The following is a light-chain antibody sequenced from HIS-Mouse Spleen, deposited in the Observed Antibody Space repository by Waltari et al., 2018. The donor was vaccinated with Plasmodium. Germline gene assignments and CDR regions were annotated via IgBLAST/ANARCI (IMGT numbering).Light chain of an antibody. J-gene: IGLJ2*01. CDR2: DGS. Sequence: QSALTQPASVSGSPGQSITISCTGTSRDVGSYNLISWYQQHPGKPPTLIIYDGSTRSSGLAMLLSVCQSVNTASLTISGLQGEGEADYYCCTYAQSSTFVVFDGGTKLTVL. CDR1: SRDVGSYNL. V-gene: IGLV2-23*03. CDR3: CTYAQSSTFVV.